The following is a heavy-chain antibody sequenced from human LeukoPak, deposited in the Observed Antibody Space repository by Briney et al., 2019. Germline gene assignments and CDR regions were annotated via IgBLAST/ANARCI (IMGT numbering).Heavy chain of an antibody. Sequence: GASVKVSCKASGYTFTSYDTNWVRQATGQGLEWMGWMNPNSGNTGYAQKFQGRVTITRNTSISTAYMELSSLRSEDTAVYYCARGRWNHNLYTLAYWGQGTLVTVSS. CDR2: MNPNSGNT. D-gene: IGHD1-14*01. J-gene: IGHJ4*02. CDR3: ARGRWNHNLYTLAY. V-gene: IGHV1-8*03. CDR1: GYTFTSYD.